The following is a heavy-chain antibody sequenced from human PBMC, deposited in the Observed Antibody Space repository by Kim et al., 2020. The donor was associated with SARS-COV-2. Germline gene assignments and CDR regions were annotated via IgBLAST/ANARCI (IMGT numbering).Heavy chain of an antibody. V-gene: IGHV4-34*01. CDR1: GGSFSGYY. CDR2: INHSGST. J-gene: IGHJ2*01. D-gene: IGHD3-10*02. CDR3: ARVARLGTMSRYFDL. Sequence: SETLSLTCAVYGGSFSGYYWSWIRQPPGKGLEWIGEINHSGSTNYNPSLKSRVTISVDTSKNQFSLKLSSVTAADTAVYYCARVARLGTMSRYFDLWGRGTLVTVSS.